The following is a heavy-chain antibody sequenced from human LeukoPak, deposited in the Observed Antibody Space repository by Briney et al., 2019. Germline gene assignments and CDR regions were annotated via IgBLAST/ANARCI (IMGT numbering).Heavy chain of an antibody. CDR3: ARSPMTTLVD. Sequence: SQTLSLTCTVSGGSISSCDYWWSWIRRPPGGGLEWIGYIYYRGSTYTNPSLKRRVTLSVDTSKNQFSLKLSSVTAADTAVYYCARSPMTTLVDWGQGTLVTVSS. CDR2: IYYRGST. J-gene: IGHJ4*02. V-gene: IGHV4-30-4*01. D-gene: IGHD4-11*01. CDR1: GGSISSCDYW.